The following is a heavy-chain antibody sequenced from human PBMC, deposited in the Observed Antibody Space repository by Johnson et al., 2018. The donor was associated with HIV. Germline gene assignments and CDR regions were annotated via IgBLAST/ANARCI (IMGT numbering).Heavy chain of an antibody. J-gene: IGHJ3*02. CDR2: IWNDGSHK. D-gene: IGHD1-14*01. V-gene: IGHV3-33*06. CDR3: AKEAITMEVDI. Sequence: QVQLVESGVGVVQPGRSLRLSCAASGFTFSYYGMHWVRQAPGKGLEWVAIIWNDGSHKYYADSVKGRVTISRDNSKNTLYLQMNSLRGEDTAVYYCAKEAITMEVDIWGQGTMVTVSS. CDR1: GFTFSYYG.